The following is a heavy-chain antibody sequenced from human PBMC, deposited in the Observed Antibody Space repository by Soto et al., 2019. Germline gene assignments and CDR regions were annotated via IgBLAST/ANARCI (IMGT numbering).Heavy chain of an antibody. V-gene: IGHV3-74*01. D-gene: IGHD6-19*01. CDR3: ARVPTTRAGMSIDY. J-gene: IGHJ4*02. Sequence: EVQLVESGGGLVQPGGSLTLSCSASGFAFNDYWMHWVRQAPGKGLVWVSRIRGDGSGSNYADSVKGRFTISRDNAKNTVYLQMNSLRAEDTAVYYCARVPTTRAGMSIDYWGQGTLVTVSS. CDR2: IRGDGSGS. CDR1: GFAFNDYW.